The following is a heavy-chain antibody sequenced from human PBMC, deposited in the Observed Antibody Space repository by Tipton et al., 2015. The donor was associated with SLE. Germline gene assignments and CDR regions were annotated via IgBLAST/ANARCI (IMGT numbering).Heavy chain of an antibody. Sequence: TLSLTCTVSGGSISSRNNYWNWIRQHPGRGLQWIGYVYYSGNVFYNPSFKSRLHISLNLSENQFSLTLNSVTVADTAVYYCARAPGPSIAAFDSWGQGTLVTVS. CDR3: ARAPGPSIAAFDS. CDR2: VYYSGNV. J-gene: IGHJ4*02. D-gene: IGHD6-25*01. CDR1: GGSISSRNNY. V-gene: IGHV4-31*03.